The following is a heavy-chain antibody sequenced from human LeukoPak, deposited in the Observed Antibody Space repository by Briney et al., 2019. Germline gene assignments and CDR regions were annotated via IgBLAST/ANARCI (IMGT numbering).Heavy chain of an antibody. J-gene: IGHJ6*04. CDR2: ISGSGGST. CDR1: GFTFSSYA. V-gene: IGHV3-23*01. Sequence: GGSLRLSCAASGFTFSSYAMSWVRLAPGKGLEWVSAISGSGGSTYYADSVKGRFTISRDNSKNTLYLQMNSLRAEDTAVYYCAKEDYGDPRDYYYYGMDVWGKGTTVTVSS. D-gene: IGHD4-17*01. CDR3: AKEDYGDPRDYYYYGMDV.